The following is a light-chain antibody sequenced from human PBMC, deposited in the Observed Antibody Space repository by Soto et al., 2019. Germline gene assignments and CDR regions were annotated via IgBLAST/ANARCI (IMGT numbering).Light chain of an antibody. V-gene: IGKV1-33*01. CDR3: QHDDSLPPT. Sequence: GDRVTITCQASQDIVNSLNWYQQKPGKAPKLLIYAASSLETGVPSKFSGSGSGTDFSFTIFSLQPEDVATYYCQHDDSLPPTFGPGTKVDIK. CDR2: AAS. J-gene: IGKJ3*01. CDR1: QDIVNS.